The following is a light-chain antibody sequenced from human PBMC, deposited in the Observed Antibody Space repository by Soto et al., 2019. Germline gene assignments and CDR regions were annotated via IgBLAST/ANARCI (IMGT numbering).Light chain of an antibody. J-gene: IGKJ1*01. Sequence: IQMTQSPSTLSASVGDRVTITCRASQSISTWLAWYQQRPGKAPKLLIYDASSLESGVPSRFSGSGSGTEFTLTISSLQSEDFAVYYCQHYNNWPQTFGQGTKVDI. CDR2: DAS. V-gene: IGKV1-5*01. CDR3: QHYNNWPQT. CDR1: QSISTW.